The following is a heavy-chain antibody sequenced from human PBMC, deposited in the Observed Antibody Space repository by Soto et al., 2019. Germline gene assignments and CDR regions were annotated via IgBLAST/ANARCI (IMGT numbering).Heavy chain of an antibody. CDR1: GGSISSSSYY. CDR3: ARPAVTQYYYYGMDV. V-gene: IGHV4-39*01. D-gene: IGHD6-19*01. Sequence: QLQLQESGPGLVKPSETLSLTCTVSGGSISSSSYYWGWIRQPPGKGLEWIGSIYYSGRTYYNPSLKSRVTISVDTSKNQFSLKLSSVTAADTAVYYCARPAVTQYYYYGMDVWGQGTTVTVSS. J-gene: IGHJ6*02. CDR2: IYYSGRT.